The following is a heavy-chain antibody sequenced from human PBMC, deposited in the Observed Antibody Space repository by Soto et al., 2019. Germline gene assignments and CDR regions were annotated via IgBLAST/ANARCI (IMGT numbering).Heavy chain of an antibody. CDR1: GGSISSSSYY. CDR2: IYYSGST. CDR3: AGHNVIFARWRGPDWFDP. Sequence: PSETLSLTCTVSGGSISSSSYYWGWIRQPPGKGLEWIGSIYYSGSTYYNPSLKSRATISVDTSKKQFSLKLSSVTAADTAVYYCAGHNVIFARWRGPDWFDPWGQGTLVTVS. D-gene: IGHD3-3*01. V-gene: IGHV4-39*01. J-gene: IGHJ5*02.